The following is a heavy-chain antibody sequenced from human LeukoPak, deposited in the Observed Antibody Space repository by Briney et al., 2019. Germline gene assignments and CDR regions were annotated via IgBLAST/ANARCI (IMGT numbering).Heavy chain of an antibody. J-gene: IGHJ4*02. V-gene: IGHV3-11*01. D-gene: IGHD4-23*01. CDR3: ARDGGNSYFDY. Sequence: GGSLRLSCAASGFAFSDYYMTWIRQAPGKGLEWVSHISSSGSTIYCAESVKGRFTISRDNAKNSLFLQMNSLRTEDTAVYYCARDGGNSYFDYWGQGTLVTVSS. CDR2: ISSSGSTI. CDR1: GFAFSDYY.